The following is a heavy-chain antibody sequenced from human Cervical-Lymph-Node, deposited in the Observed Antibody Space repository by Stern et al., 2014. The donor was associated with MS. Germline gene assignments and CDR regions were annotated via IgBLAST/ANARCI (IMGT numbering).Heavy chain of an antibody. CDR1: GYTFIDYY. D-gene: IGHD1-26*01. Sequence: VQLVQSGAEVKKPGASVTVSCRTSGYTFIDYYIHWVRQAPGQGLEWMGIINLSDGATTYAQKFQGRVTLTRVTSTNTAYMQLGSLTSEDTAVFFCAREGADNDAFDVWCQGTMVTVSS. V-gene: IGHV1-46*03. J-gene: IGHJ3*01. CDR3: AREGADNDAFDV. CDR2: INLSDGAT.